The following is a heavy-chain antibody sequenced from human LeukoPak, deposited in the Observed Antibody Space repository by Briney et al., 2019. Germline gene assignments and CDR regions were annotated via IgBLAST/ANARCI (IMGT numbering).Heavy chain of an antibody. CDR2: LYYSGST. V-gene: IGHV4-39*01. J-gene: IGHJ5*02. Sequence: SETLSLTCTVSGGSISSSTYYWGWIRRPPGKGLEWIGSLYYSGSTYNNPSLKSRVTISVDTSKNQFSLKLSSVTAADTAVYYCARLQSVPAAGGWWFDPWGQGTLVTVSS. D-gene: IGHD2-2*01. CDR1: GGSISSSTYY. CDR3: ARLQSVPAAGGWWFDP.